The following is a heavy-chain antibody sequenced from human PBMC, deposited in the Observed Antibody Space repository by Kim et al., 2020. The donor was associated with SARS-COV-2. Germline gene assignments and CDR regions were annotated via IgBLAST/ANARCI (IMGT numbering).Heavy chain of an antibody. Sequence: SETLSLTCTVSGDSISSYYWSWIRQPPGKGLEWIGYIYYSGSTNYNPSFKSRVTTSVDTSKNQFSLKLSSVTAADTAVYYCAKETAAEYYFDYWGQGTLVTVSS. CDR3: AKETAAEYYFDY. CDR2: IYYSGST. D-gene: IGHD6-13*01. J-gene: IGHJ4*02. CDR1: GDSISSYY. V-gene: IGHV4-59*01.